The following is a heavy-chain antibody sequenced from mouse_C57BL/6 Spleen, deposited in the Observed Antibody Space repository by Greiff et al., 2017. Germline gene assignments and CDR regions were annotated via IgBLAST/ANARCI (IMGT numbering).Heavy chain of an antibody. CDR1: GYTFTGYW. CDR2: ILPGSGST. D-gene: IGHD2-5*01. Sequence: QVQLQQSGAELMKPGASVTLSCKATGYTFTGYWIEWVKQRPGHGLEWIGEILPGSGSTNYNEKFKGKATLTADTSSNTAYMQLSSLTTEDSAIYYCARGYYSNLRFAYWGQGTLVTVSA. J-gene: IGHJ3*01. V-gene: IGHV1-9*01. CDR3: ARGYYSNLRFAY.